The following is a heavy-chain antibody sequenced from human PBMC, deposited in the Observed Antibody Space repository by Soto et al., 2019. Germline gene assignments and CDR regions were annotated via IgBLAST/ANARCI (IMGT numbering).Heavy chain of an antibody. V-gene: IGHV1-18*04. J-gene: IGHJ4*02. CDR3: ARDRRDRDGYNLYDY. CDR1: GYTFTSYG. Sequence: GASVKVSCKASGYTFTSYGISWVRQAPGQGLEWMGWISAYNGNTNYAQKLQGRVTMTTDTSTSTAYMELRSLRSDETAVYYCARDRRDRDGYNLYDYWGQGTLVTVSS. D-gene: IGHD5-12*01. CDR2: ISAYNGNT.